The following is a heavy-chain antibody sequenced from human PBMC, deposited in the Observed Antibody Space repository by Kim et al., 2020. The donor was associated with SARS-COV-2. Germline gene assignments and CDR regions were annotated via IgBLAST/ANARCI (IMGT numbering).Heavy chain of an antibody. Sequence: GESLKISCQGSGYSFGRYWIGWVRQIPGKGLEWMGIINPGDSDARYSPSFHGQVTISVDKSSTTAYLQWSSLRASDTAIYYCTRQKYGNSWYSDFYYYGMDVWGQGTTVTVSS. V-gene: IGHV5-51*01. CDR2: INPGDSDA. CDR3: TRQKYGNSWYSDFYYYGMDV. J-gene: IGHJ6*02. D-gene: IGHD6-13*01. CDR1: GYSFGRYW.